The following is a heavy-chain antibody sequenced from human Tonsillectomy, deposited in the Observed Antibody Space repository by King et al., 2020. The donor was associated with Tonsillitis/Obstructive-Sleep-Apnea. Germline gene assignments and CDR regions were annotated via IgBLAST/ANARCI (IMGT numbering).Heavy chain of an antibody. CDR2: IYPGDSDT. CDR1: GYSFTSYW. V-gene: IGHV5-51*03. Sequence: VQLVESGAEVKKPGESLRISCKASGYSFTSYWIAWVRQMPGKGLEWMGIIYPGDSDTRYSPSFQGQVTISADKSISTAYLQWNSLKASDTAMYYCASPGVEMATIVSDYYGIDVWGQGTTVTVSS. CDR3: ASPGVEMATIVSDYYGIDV. D-gene: IGHD5-24*01. J-gene: IGHJ6*02.